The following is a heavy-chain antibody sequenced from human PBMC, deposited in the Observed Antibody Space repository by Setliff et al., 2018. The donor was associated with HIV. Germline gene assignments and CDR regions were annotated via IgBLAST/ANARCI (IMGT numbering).Heavy chain of an antibody. J-gene: IGHJ4*02. CDR1: GGSFSDYY. CDR3: ARGRHIEATIPLDH. CDR2: INDRGNT. V-gene: IGHV4-34*01. D-gene: IGHD5-12*01. Sequence: KPSETLSLTCTVSGGSFSDYYWTWIRQPPNEGLEWIGEINDRGNTNYMPSLRSRVTISVDTSKNQFSLKLTSVTAADSAIYYCARGRHIEATIPLDHWGQGTLVTVSS.